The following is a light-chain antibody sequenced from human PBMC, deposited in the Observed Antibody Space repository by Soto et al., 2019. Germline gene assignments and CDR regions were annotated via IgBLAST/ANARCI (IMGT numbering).Light chain of an antibody. CDR2: AAS. J-gene: IGKJ1*01. Sequence: DIQMTPSPSSLSASVGDRVTITCRASQNISSYLNWYQQKPGKAPKLLIYAASSLQSGVPSRFSGSGSGTDFTLTISSLQPEDFATYYCQQTYSTPPTFGQGTKVDIK. V-gene: IGKV1-39*01. CDR3: QQTYSTPPT. CDR1: QNISSY.